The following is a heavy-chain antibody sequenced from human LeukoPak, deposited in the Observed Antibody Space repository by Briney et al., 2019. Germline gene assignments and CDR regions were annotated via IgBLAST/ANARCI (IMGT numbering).Heavy chain of an antibody. CDR2: ISSSSSYI. Sequence: PGGSLRLSCAASGFTFSSYSMNWVRQAPGKGLEWVSSISSSSSYIYYADSVKGRFTISRDSAKNSLYLQMNSLRAEDTAVYYCAREEGLEEGYYFDYWGQGTLVTVSS. CDR1: GFTFSSYS. CDR3: AREEGLEEGYYFDY. J-gene: IGHJ4*02. V-gene: IGHV3-21*01. D-gene: IGHD1-1*01.